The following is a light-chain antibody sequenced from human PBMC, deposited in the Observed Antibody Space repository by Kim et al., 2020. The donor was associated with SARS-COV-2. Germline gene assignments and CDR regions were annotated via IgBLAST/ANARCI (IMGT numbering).Light chain of an antibody. V-gene: IGKV3-20*01. CDR2: SVS. CDR1: QSVCSHC. CDR3: QQYGMTPPYT. J-gene: IGKJ2*01. Sequence: SPGERATLSCRTSQSVCSHCLAWYQQTPGQAPRLLMYSVSNRATGIPDRFSGSGSGTDFTLTISRLETEDFAVYYCQQYGMTPPYTFGRGTKLEI.